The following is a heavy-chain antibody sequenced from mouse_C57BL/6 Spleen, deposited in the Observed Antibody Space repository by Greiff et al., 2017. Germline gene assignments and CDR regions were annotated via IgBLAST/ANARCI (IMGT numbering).Heavy chain of an antibody. V-gene: IGHV1-64*01. D-gene: IGHD1-1*01. CDR3: AIGDYYGSSWFAY. Sequence: QVQLQQPGAELVKPGASVKLSCKASGYTFTSYWMHWVKQRPGQGLEWIGMIHPNSGSNNYNEKFKSKAPLTVDKSSSTAYMQLSSLTSEDSAVYYCAIGDYYGSSWFAYWGQGTLVTVSA. CDR1: GYTFTSYW. CDR2: IHPNSGSN. J-gene: IGHJ3*01.